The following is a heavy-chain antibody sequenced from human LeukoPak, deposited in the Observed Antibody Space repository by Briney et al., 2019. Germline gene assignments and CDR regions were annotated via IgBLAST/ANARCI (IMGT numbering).Heavy chain of an antibody. J-gene: IGHJ6*02. V-gene: IGHV1-3*01. D-gene: IGHD6-6*01. CDR1: GYTFTSYA. CDR3: ARGGTWPSSAGYYYYYGMDV. Sequence: ASVKVSCTASGYTFTSYAMHWVRQAPGQRLEWMGWINAGTGDTKYSQKFQGRVTITRDTSASTAYMELSSLRSEDTAVYYCARGGTWPSSAGYYYYYGMDVWGQGTTVTVSS. CDR2: INAGTGDT.